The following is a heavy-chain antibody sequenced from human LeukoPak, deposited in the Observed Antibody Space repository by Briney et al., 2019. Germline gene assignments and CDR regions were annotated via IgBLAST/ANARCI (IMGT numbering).Heavy chain of an antibody. V-gene: IGHV3-21*01. J-gene: IGHJ5*02. CDR2: ISSSSYI. CDR3: ATETGYNYGFDH. D-gene: IGHD5-18*01. CDR1: GFTFSSYS. Sequence: RGSLRLSCAASGFTFSSYSMNWVRQAPGKGLEWVSSISSSSYIYYGDSVKGRFTISRDNAKNSLYLQMNSLRAEDTAVYYCATETGYNYGFDHWGQGTLVTVSS.